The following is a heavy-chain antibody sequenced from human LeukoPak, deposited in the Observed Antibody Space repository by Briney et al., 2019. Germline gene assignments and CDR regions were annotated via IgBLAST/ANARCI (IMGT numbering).Heavy chain of an antibody. D-gene: IGHD6-19*01. CDR3: ARASAVAGSFDY. CDR2: ISSSGSTI. CDR1: GFTFSSYE. J-gene: IGHJ4*02. V-gene: IGHV3-48*03. Sequence: PVGSLRLSCAASGFTFSSYEMNWVRQAPGKGLEWVSYISSSGSTIYYADSVKGRFTISRDNAKNSLYLQMNSLRAEDTAVYYCARASAVAGSFDYWGQGTLVTVSS.